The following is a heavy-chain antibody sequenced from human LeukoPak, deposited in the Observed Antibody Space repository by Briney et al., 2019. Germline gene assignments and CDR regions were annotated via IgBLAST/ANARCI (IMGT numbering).Heavy chain of an antibody. V-gene: IGHV3-23*01. J-gene: IGHJ4*02. CDR3: APTAEAYTSWWKV. CDR1: GFTFRDAW. CDR2: ISGSGGRI. D-gene: IGHD3-16*01. Sequence: PGGSLRLSCVASGFTFRDAWMSWVRQAPGKGLEWVSSISGSGGRIDYADSVKGRVPISRDNSKNTLSLQMNSLTAEDTAVYYCAPTAEAYTSWWKVWGQGTLVTVSS.